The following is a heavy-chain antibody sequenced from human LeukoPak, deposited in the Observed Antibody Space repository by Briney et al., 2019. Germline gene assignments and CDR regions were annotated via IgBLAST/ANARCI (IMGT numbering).Heavy chain of an antibody. V-gene: IGHV4-38-2*02. CDR3: ARETSQKGAHYMDV. CDR2: IYHSGST. CDR1: GYSISSGYY. Sequence: SETLSLTCTVSGYSISSGYYWGWIRQPPGKGLEWIGSIYHSGSTYYNPSLKSRVTISVDTSKNQFSLKLRSATAADTAVYYCARETSQKGAHYMDVWGKGTTVTISS. D-gene: IGHD3-16*01. J-gene: IGHJ6*03.